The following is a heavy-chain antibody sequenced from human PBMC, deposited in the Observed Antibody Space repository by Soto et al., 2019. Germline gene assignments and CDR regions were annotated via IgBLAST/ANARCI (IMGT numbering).Heavy chain of an antibody. J-gene: IGHJ6*02. Sequence: PGGSLRLSCAASGFTFSSYSMNWVRQAPGRGLEGVAAISGTSDYIYYADSVKGRFTISRDNAKTSLYIQMNSLRAEDTAVYYCARDHRYCSGSSCRPYYYYYGMDVWGQGTTVTVS. CDR1: GFTFSSYS. CDR2: ISGTSDYI. V-gene: IGHV3-21*01. D-gene: IGHD2-15*01. CDR3: ARDHRYCSGSSCRPYYYYYGMDV.